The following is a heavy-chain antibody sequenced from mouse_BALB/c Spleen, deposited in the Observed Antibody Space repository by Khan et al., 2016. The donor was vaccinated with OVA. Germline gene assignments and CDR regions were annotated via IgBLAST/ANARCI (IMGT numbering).Heavy chain of an antibody. V-gene: IGHV1-63*02. J-gene: IGHJ2*01. CDR2: TYPGGGYT. D-gene: IGHD3-1*01. CDR1: GYTFTNYW. Sequence: VELVESGAELVRPGTSVKMSCKAAGYTFTNYWIGWVKQRPGHGLEWIGDTYPGGGYTNYNEKFKGKATLTADTSSSTAYMQLSGLTSEDSAIYYCSRGGAARATWDYFDCWGQGTTLKVSS. CDR3: SRGGAARATWDYFDC.